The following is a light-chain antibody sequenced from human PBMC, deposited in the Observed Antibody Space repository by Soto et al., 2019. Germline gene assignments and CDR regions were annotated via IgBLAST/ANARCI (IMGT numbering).Light chain of an antibody. V-gene: IGLV2-8*01. Sequence: QSVLTQPPSASGSPGQSVTISCTGTSSDVGGYNDVSWYQQHPGKAHKLMIYEVSKRPSGVPERFSGSNSGNTASLTVSALQAEDEADYYCSSYAGSNNLVFGGGTKLTVL. CDR3: SSYAGSNNLV. CDR1: SSDVGGYND. J-gene: IGLJ2*01. CDR2: EVS.